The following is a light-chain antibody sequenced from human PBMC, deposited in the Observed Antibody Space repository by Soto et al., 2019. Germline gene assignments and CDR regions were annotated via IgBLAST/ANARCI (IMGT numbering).Light chain of an antibody. V-gene: IGLV2-14*03. CDR1: SGDVGGYNY. CDR2: NVS. Sequence: QSVLTQPASVSGSPGQSITISCTGTSGDVGGYNYVSWYQQHPGRAPKLMIYNVSNRPSGVSNRFSGSKSGNTASLTISGLQAEDEADYYCSSYTSSNTLEFGGGTKVTVL. J-gene: IGLJ2*01. CDR3: SSYTSSNTLE.